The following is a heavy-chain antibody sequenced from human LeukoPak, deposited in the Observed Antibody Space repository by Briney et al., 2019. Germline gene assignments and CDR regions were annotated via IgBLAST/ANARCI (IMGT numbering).Heavy chain of an antibody. D-gene: IGHD2-8*01. CDR3: AGVLSTISVLG. V-gene: IGHV3-74*01. Sequence: GGSLRLSCAASGFTISSYWMCWVRQAPGKGLVWVSRINSDGSSTIYADSVKGRFAISRDHAKNTLYLQMNSLRADDTAVYYSAGVLSTISVLGWGQGTLVTVSS. CDR1: GFTISSYW. CDR2: INSDGSST. J-gene: IGHJ4*02.